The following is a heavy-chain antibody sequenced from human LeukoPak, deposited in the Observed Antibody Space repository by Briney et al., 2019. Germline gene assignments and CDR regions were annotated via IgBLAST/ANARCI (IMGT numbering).Heavy chain of an antibody. D-gene: IGHD2-15*01. Sequence: AGGSLRLSCAASGFTFSSYAMSWVRQAPGKGLEWVSAISGSGGSTYYADSVKGRFTISRDNSKNTLYLQMNSLRAEDTAVYYCAKDRSARRYCSGGSCYSAPWFDPWGQGTLVTVSS. CDR3: AKDRSARRYCSGGSCYSAPWFDP. CDR1: GFTFSSYA. CDR2: ISGSGGST. V-gene: IGHV3-23*01. J-gene: IGHJ5*02.